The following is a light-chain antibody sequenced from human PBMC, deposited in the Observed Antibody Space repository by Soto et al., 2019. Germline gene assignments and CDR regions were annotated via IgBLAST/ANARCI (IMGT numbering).Light chain of an antibody. CDR3: QHFNSYPWK. J-gene: IGKJ1*01. V-gene: IGKV1-5*03. Sequence: DIQMTQSPSTLSASVVDRVTITCRASQSISSWLAWYQQKPGKAPKLLINKASSLESGVPSRFSGSGSGTEFTLTISSLQPDDFATYYCQHFNSYPWKFGQGTKVDIK. CDR1: QSISSW. CDR2: KAS.